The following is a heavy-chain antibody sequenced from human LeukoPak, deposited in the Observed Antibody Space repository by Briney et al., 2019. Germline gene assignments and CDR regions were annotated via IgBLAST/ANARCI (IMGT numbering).Heavy chain of an antibody. CDR1: GGTFSSYA. Sequence: GSSVKVSCKASGGTFSSYAISWVRQAPGQGLEWMGGIIPIFGTANYAQKFQGRVTITADESTSTAYMELSSLRSEDTAVYYCATSYWLAVAAPLDYWGQGTLVTVSS. D-gene: IGHD6-19*01. CDR2: IIPIFGTA. CDR3: ATSYWLAVAAPLDY. J-gene: IGHJ4*02. V-gene: IGHV1-69*01.